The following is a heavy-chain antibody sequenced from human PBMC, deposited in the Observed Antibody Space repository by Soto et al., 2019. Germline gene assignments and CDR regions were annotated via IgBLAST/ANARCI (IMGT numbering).Heavy chain of an antibody. CDR2: IKQDGSDK. Sequence: GGSVRLSCAASGFTFSSYWMSWVRQAPGKGLEWVANIKQDGSDKYYVDSVKGRFTISRDNAKSSLYLQMNSLRAEDTAVYYCATSAAAPGNYWGQGTLVTVSS. CDR1: GFTFSSYW. V-gene: IGHV3-7*01. J-gene: IGHJ4*02. D-gene: IGHD6-13*01. CDR3: ATSAAAPGNY.